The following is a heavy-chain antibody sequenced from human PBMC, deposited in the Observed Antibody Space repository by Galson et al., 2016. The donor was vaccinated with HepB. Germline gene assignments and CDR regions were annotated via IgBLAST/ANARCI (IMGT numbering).Heavy chain of an antibody. CDR1: GFTFSNYI. Sequence: SLRLSCAASGFTFSNYIMNWVRQAPGKGLEWVSSISTSGNYIFYVDSVKGRFTISRDNSKNTLYLQMNSLRAEDTALYYCARGAYNWNDVVFWFDPWGQGTLVTVSS. J-gene: IGHJ5*02. D-gene: IGHD1-20*01. V-gene: IGHV3-21*01. CDR2: ISTSGNYI. CDR3: ARGAYNWNDVVFWFDP.